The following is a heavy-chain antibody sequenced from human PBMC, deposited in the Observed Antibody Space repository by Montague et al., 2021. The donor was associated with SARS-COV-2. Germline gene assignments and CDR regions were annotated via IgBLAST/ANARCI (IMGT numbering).Heavy chain of an antibody. Sequence: TLSLTCTVSGGSISSGSYYWSWIRQPAGKGLEWIGCIYTSGSTNYNPSLKSRVTISVDTSKNQFSLKLSSVTAADTAVYYCARMGWLRGWFDSWGQGTLVTVSS. D-gene: IGHD5-12*01. J-gene: IGHJ5*01. V-gene: IGHV4-61*02. CDR2: IYTSGST. CDR1: GGSISSGSYY. CDR3: ARMGWLRGWFDS.